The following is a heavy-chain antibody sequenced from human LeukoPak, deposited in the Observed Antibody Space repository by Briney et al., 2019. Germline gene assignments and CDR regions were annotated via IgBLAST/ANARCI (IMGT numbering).Heavy chain of an antibody. CDR2: IYTDGST. CDR1: GFSVGSNY. D-gene: IGHD3-10*01. Sequence: GGSLRLSCAASGFSVGSNYMSWVRQAPGKGLEWVSVIYTDGSTHYADSVKGRFTISRDNSKNTLFLQMNSLRAADTAVYYCARGGWFGTSAAASWGQGTLVTVSS. V-gene: IGHV3-53*01. CDR3: ARGGWFGTSAAAS. J-gene: IGHJ4*02.